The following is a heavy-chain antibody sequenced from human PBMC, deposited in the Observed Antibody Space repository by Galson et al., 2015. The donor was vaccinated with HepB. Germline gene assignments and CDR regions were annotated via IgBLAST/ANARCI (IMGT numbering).Heavy chain of an antibody. D-gene: IGHD6-19*01. Sequence: SLRLSCAASGFTFSNAWMNWVRQAPGKGLEWVGRIKSKTDGGTTDYAAPVKGRFTISRDDSKNTLYLQMNSLKTEDTAVYYCTTDLNIAVAGNGSPLKINDYWGQGTLVTVSS. CDR1: GFTFSNAW. V-gene: IGHV3-15*07. CDR3: TTDLNIAVAGNGSPLKINDY. CDR2: IKSKTDGGTT. J-gene: IGHJ4*02.